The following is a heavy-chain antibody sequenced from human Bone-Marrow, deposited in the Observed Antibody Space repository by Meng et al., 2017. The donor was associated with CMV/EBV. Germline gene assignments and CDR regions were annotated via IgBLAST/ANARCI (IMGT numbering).Heavy chain of an antibody. CDR1: GLTFSRYA. CDR2: ISYDGSNT. D-gene: IGHD3-10*01. CDR3: ARVMGLADSGSFLYYGMDV. J-gene: IGHJ6*02. Sequence: GGSLRLSCAASGLTFSRYAMDWVRQAPGKGLEWVAVISYDGSNTYYADSVEGRFTISRDNSKNTLYLQMNSLRVEDTAVYYCARVMGLADSGSFLYYGMDVWGQGTTVTVSS. V-gene: IGHV3-30-3*01.